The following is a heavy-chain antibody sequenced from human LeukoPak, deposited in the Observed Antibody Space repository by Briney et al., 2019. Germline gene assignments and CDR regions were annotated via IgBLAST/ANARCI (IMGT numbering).Heavy chain of an antibody. V-gene: IGHV4-39*07. CDR1: GGSISSSSYY. Sequence: SETLSLTCTVSGGSISSSSYYWGWIRQPPGKGLEWLGSIYYSGSTYYNPSLKSRVTISVDTSKNQFSLKLSSVTAADTAVYYCARDSEYYDFWSGYLPHAFDIWGQGTMVTVSS. J-gene: IGHJ3*02. CDR3: ARDSEYYDFWSGYLPHAFDI. CDR2: IYYSGST. D-gene: IGHD3-3*01.